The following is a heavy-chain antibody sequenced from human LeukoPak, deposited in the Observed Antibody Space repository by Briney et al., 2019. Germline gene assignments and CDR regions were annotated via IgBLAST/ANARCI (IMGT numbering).Heavy chain of an antibody. Sequence: SETLSLTCTVSGGSIGTYYWSWVRQSPWTGLEWIGYIYVTGTRYNPYLQSRVTISVDRYRNQLFLKMTSVTAAATAVYYCARHIGGGIEDMDVWGRGTKVTVSS. V-gene: IGHV4-59*08. CDR2: IYVTGT. CDR3: ARHIGGGIEDMDV. CDR1: GGSIGTYY. D-gene: IGHD3-16*02. J-gene: IGHJ6*03.